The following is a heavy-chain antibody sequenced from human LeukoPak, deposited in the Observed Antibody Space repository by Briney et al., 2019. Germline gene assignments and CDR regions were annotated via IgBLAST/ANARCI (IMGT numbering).Heavy chain of an antibody. J-gene: IGHJ1*01. CDR3: ATEWELLRAQRGLGFQH. CDR2: INHSGST. Sequence: SETLSLTCAVYGGSFSSYYWSWIRQPPGKGLEWIGEINHSGSTNYNPSLKSRVTISVDTSKHQFSLKLSPVTAADTAVYYCATEWELLRAQRGLGFQHWGQGSMVGVCS. V-gene: IGHV4-34*01. CDR1: GGSFSSYY. D-gene: IGHD1-26*01.